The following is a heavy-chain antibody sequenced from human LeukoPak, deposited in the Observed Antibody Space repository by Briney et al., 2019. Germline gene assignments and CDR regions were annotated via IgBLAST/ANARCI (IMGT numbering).Heavy chain of an antibody. J-gene: IGHJ5*02. D-gene: IGHD5-18*01. CDR2: IIPIFGTA. CDR3: ARRGYSYGYRNWFDP. CDR1: GGTFSSYA. V-gene: IGHV1-69*05. Sequence: SVKVSCKASGGTFSSYAISWVRQAPGQGLEWMGGIIPIFGTANYAQRFQGRVTITTDESTSTAYMELSSLRSEDTAVYYCARRGYSYGYRNWFDPWGQGTLVTVSS.